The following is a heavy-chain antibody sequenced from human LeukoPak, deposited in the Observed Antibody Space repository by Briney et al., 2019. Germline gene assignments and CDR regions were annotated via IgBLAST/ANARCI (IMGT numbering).Heavy chain of an antibody. V-gene: IGHV4-59*01. CDR2: IYYSGST. CDR1: GGYISSYY. D-gene: IGHD4-17*01. Sequence: PSETLSLTCTVSGGYISSYYWSWIRQPPGKGLEWIGYIYYSGSTNYNPSLKSRVTISVDTPKNQSSLKLSSVTAADTAVYYCARAPVTTDAFDIWGQGTMVTVSS. CDR3: ARAPVTTDAFDI. J-gene: IGHJ3*02.